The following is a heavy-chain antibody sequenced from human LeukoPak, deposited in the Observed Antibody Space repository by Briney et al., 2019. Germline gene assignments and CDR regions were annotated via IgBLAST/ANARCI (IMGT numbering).Heavy chain of an antibody. CDR3: VRWGIAVAFFDY. CDR2: IIPIFGTA. D-gene: IGHD6-19*01. Sequence: SVKVSCKASGGTFSSYAISWVRQAPGQGLEWMGGIIPIFGTANYAQKFQGRVTITTDESTSTAYMELSSLRSEDTAVYYCVRWGIAVAFFDYWGQEPLVTVSS. CDR1: GGTFSSYA. V-gene: IGHV1-69*05. J-gene: IGHJ4*02.